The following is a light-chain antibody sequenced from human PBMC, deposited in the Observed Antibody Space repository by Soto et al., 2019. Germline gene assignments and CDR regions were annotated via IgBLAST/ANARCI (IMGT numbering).Light chain of an antibody. CDR2: DDS. Sequence: DIQMTHSPSTLSASVGDIVTITCRASQSISSWLAWYQQKPGKAPKLLIYDDSSLESGVPSRFSGSGSGTELNLTISRLQPDDFATYYCQQYNSYSRTCGQGTKVDI. CDR1: QSISSW. V-gene: IGKV1-5*01. J-gene: IGKJ1*01. CDR3: QQYNSYSRT.